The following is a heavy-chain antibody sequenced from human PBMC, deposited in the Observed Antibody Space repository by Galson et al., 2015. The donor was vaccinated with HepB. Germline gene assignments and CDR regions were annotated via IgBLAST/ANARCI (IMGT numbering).Heavy chain of an antibody. V-gene: IGHV7-4-1*01. CDR2: INTNTGNP. D-gene: IGHD6-13*01. J-gene: IGHJ4*02. CDR1: GYTFTSYA. CDR3: ARGERAYSSSWYVF. Sequence: SVKVSCKASGYTFTSYAVNWVRQAPGQGLEWMGWINTNTGNPTYAQGFTGRFVFSLDTSVSTAYLQIDSLKAEDTAVYYCARGERAYSSSWYVFWGQGTPVTVSS.